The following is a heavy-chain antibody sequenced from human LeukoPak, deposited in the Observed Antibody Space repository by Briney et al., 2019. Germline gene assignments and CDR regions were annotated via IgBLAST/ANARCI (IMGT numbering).Heavy chain of an antibody. D-gene: IGHD3-9*01. J-gene: IGHJ4*02. CDR3: ARFGDYDILTGYERPFDY. CDR2: MNPNSGNT. Sequence: ASVKVSCKASGYTFTSYDINWVRQATGQGLEWMGWMNPNSGNTGYAQKFQGRVTMTRNTSISTAYMELSSLRSEDTAVYYCARFGDYDILTGYERPFDYWGQGTLATVSS. V-gene: IGHV1-8*01. CDR1: GYTFTSYD.